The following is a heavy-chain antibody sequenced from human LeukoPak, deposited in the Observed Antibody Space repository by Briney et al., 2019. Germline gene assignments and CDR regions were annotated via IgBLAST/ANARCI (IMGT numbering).Heavy chain of an antibody. CDR3: ARVTDRFLATQFDY. J-gene: IGHJ4*02. V-gene: IGHV4-30-4*01. CDR1: GGSTSSGDYY. CDR2: IYYSGST. D-gene: IGHD3-3*01. Sequence: PSQTLSLTCTVSGGSTSSGDYYWSWIRQPPGKGLEWIGYIYYSGSTYYNPSLKSRVTISVDTSKNQFSLKLSSVTAADTAVYYCARVTDRFLATQFDYWGQGTLVTVSS.